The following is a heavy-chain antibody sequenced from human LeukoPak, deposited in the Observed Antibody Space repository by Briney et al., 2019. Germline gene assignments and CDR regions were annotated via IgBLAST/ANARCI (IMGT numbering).Heavy chain of an antibody. D-gene: IGHD6-19*01. CDR3: ARAGEVYNSGSYLEY. CDR1: GYSFTDKY. J-gene: IGHJ4*02. V-gene: IGHV1-2*02. CDR2: INPNSGGT. Sequence: GASVKVSCKASGYSFTDKYMHWVRQAPGQGLEWMGWINPNSGGTNYAQKFQGRVTMTTDTSMSTAYMELSRLTSDDTAVYYCARAGEVYNSGSYLEYWGQGTLVTVSS.